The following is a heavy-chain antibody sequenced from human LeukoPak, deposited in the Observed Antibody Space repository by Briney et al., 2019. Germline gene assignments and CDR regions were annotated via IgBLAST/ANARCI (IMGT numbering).Heavy chain of an antibody. J-gene: IGHJ4*02. CDR2: IYSGGST. CDR3: AKDYSNYEYYFDY. Sequence: GGSLRLSCAASGFTVSSNYMSWVRQAPGKGLEWVSVIYSGGSTYYADSVKGRFTISRDNSKNTLYLQMNSLRAEDTAVYYCAKDYSNYEYYFDYWGQGTLVTVSS. V-gene: IGHV3-53*01. CDR1: GFTVSSNY. D-gene: IGHD4-11*01.